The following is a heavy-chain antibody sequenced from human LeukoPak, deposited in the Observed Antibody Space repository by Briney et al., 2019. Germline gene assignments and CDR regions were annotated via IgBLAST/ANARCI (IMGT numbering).Heavy chain of an antibody. CDR2: INPNSGGT. Sequence: ASVKVSCKASGYTFTGYYMYWVRQAPGQGLEWMGWINPNSGGTNYAQKFQGRVTMTRDTSISTAYMELSRLRSDDTAVYYCARGPPLWRVAAAGTVDYWGQGTLVTVSX. J-gene: IGHJ4*02. CDR1: GYTFTGYY. D-gene: IGHD6-13*01. CDR3: ARGPPLWRVAAAGTVDY. V-gene: IGHV1-2*02.